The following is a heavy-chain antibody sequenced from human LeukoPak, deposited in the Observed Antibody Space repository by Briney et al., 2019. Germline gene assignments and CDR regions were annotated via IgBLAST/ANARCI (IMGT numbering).Heavy chain of an antibody. V-gene: IGHV6-1*01. CDR1: GDSVSSKNGA. J-gene: IGHJ5*01. CDR2: TYYRSKWYD. Sequence: SQTLSLTCAISGDSVSSKNGAWNWIRQSPSRGLEWLGRTYYRSKWYDEYADSVKGRVAISPDTSKNQFSLHVYSVTPEDTAVYYCARDLGTSGWYTFDFWGQGTLVTVSS. CDR3: ARDLGTSGWYTFDF. D-gene: IGHD6-19*01.